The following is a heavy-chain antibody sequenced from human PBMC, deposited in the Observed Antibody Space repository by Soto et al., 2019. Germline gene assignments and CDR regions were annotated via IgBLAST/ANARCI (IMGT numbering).Heavy chain of an antibody. CDR2: ISSSSSYI. D-gene: IGHD2-15*01. CDR3: ARDPGDRYCSGGSCYSSYNY. V-gene: IGHV3-21*01. CDR1: GFSFSSYS. Sequence: EVQLVESGGGLVKPGGSLRLSCAASGFSFSSYSMNWVRQAPGKGLEWVSSISSSSSYIYYADSVKGRFTISRDIAKNSLYLQMNSLRAEDTAVYYCARDPGDRYCSGGSCYSSYNYWGQGTLVTVSS. J-gene: IGHJ4*02.